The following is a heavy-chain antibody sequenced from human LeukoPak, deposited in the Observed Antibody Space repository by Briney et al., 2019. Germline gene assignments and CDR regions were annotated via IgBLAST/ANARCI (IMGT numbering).Heavy chain of an antibody. CDR3: ASYGGAQGF. CDR1: GFTFSSYA. CDR2: IYYSGST. D-gene: IGHD4-23*01. J-gene: IGHJ4*02. Sequence: GSLRLSCAASGFTFSSYAMSWVRQPPGKGLEWIGSIYYSGSTYHNPSLKSRVTISIYMSKNQFSLKLSSVTAADTAVYFCASYGGAQGFWGQGTLVTVSS. V-gene: IGHV4-38-2*01.